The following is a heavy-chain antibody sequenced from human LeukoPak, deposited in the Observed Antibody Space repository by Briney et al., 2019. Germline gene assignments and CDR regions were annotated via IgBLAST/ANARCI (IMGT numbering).Heavy chain of an antibody. D-gene: IGHD3-9*01. J-gene: IGHJ4*02. CDR1: GYTFTSYY. CDR3: ARGGLRYFDWSTLRDPPRIDY. V-gene: IGHV1-46*01. Sequence: GASVKVSCKASGYTFTSYYMHWVRQAPGQGLEWMGIINPSGGSTSYAQKFQGRVTMTRDTSTSTVYMVLSSLRSEDTAVYYCARGGLRYFDWSTLRDPPRIDYWGQGTLVTVSS. CDR2: INPSGGST.